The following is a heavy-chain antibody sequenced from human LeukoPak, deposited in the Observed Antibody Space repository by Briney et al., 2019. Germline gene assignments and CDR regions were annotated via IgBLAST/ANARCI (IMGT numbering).Heavy chain of an antibody. V-gene: IGHV1-18*01. CDR1: GYTFTSYG. CDR3: ARSPDYYDSSGYYYFDY. CDR2: ISAYNGNT. Sequence: ASVKVSCKASGYTFTSYGISWVRQAPGQGLEWMGWISAYNGNTNYVQKLQGRVTMTTDTSTSTAYMELRSLRSDDTAVYYCARSPDYYDSSGYYYFDYWGQGTLVTVSS. D-gene: IGHD3-22*01. J-gene: IGHJ4*02.